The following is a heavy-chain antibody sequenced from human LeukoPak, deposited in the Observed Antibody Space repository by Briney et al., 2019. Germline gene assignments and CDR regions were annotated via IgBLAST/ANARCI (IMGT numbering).Heavy chain of an antibody. CDR3: ARSSKTDHFDAFDL. V-gene: IGHV1-2*02. D-gene: IGHD1-14*01. CDR1: GYTFIAYY. CDR2: VSPDSGGT. Sequence: ASVMVSCTTSGYTFIAYYIHWVRQAPGQGLEWLGWVSPDSGGTISAQKFQGRVTMTRHTSVSTAYMELSSLTVDDTAVYYCARSSKTDHFDAFDLWGQGTMVTVSS. J-gene: IGHJ3*01.